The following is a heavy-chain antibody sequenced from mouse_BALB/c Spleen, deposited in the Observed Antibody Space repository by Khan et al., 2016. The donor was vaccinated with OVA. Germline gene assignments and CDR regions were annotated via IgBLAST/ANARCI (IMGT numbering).Heavy chain of an antibody. Sequence: QVQLKQSGPGLVAPSQSLSITCTISGFSLTNYGVHWVRQPPGKGLEWLVVIWSDGSTTYNSALKSRLTISKDNSKIHVFLKMNSLQTDYTAMYFCARQPYYHYNIMDYWGQGTSVTVSS. CDR2: IWSDGST. V-gene: IGHV2-6-1*01. D-gene: IGHD2-10*01. CDR3: ARQPYYHYNIMDY. J-gene: IGHJ4*01. CDR1: GFSLTNYG.